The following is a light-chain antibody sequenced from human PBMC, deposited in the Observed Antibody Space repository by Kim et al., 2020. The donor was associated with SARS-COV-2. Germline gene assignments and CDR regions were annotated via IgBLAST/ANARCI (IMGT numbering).Light chain of an antibody. CDR2: SAF. Sequence: IQLTQSPSSLSASVGDTVTITCRASQGINSNLAWYQQRPGKAPNLLIYSAFTLHSGVPSRFSGSGSGTDFTLTITSLQPEDFATYHCQQHHSFPLTFGVGTKVDIK. J-gene: IGKJ4*01. CDR3: QQHHSFPLT. CDR1: QGINSN. V-gene: IGKV1-9*01.